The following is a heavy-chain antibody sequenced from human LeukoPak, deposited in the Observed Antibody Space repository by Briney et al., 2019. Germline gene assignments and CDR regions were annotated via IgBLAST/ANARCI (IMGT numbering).Heavy chain of an antibody. J-gene: IGHJ4*02. CDR3: AREGAVGATTIKAADY. CDR1: GFTFSDYY. CDR2: ISGSSSYT. V-gene: IGHV3-11*06. Sequence: GGSLRLSCAASGFTFSDYYMSWIRQAPGKGLEWVSYISGSSSYTNYADSVKGRFTISRDNAENSLYLQMNSLRAEDTAVYYCAREGAVGATTIKAADYWGQGTLVTVSS. D-gene: IGHD1-26*01.